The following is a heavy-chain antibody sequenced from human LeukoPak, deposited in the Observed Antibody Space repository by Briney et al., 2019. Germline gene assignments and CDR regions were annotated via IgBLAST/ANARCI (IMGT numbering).Heavy chain of an antibody. CDR1: GITYRSYG. CDR2: ISYDGCHI. J-gene: IGHJ5*02. D-gene: IGHD2-15*01. V-gene: IGHV3-30*18. Sequence: GGSLRLSCAASGITYRSYGMRGARDAPGKGVDGVAVISYDGCHIYYALSVQGRFSIPRDHSKNTLYLQMNSLRADDTAVYYCAKGARGDTVTSIVGLNWFDPWGQGTLVTVSS. CDR3: AKGARGDTVTSIVGLNWFDP.